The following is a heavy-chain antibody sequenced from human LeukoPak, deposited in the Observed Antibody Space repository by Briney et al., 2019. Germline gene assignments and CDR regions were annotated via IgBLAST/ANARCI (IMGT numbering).Heavy chain of an antibody. V-gene: IGHV4-34*01. CDR2: INHSGST. D-gene: IGHD5-24*01. J-gene: IGHJ5*02. CDR3: ARVEQEWFDP. Sequence: ESSETLSLTCAVYGGSLSDYYWTWIRQPPGKGLQWIGEINHSGSTNYNPSLESRVTISVDTSKNQFSLKLSSVTAADTAVYYCARVEQEWFDPWGQGTLVTVSS. CDR1: GGSLSDYY.